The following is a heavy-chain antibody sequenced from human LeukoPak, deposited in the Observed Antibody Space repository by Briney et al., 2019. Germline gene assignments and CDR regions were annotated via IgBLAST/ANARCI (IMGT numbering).Heavy chain of an antibody. CDR3: ARARCGGDCYGLFDY. D-gene: IGHD2-21*02. V-gene: IGHV3-30*03. J-gene: IGHJ4*02. CDR2: ISYDGSNK. Sequence: PGRSLRLSCAASGFTFSNYGMHWVRQAPGKGLEWVAVISYDGSNKYYADSVKGRFTISRDNSKNTLYLQMNSLRADDTAVYYCARARCGGDCYGLFDYWGQGTLVTV. CDR1: GFTFSNYG.